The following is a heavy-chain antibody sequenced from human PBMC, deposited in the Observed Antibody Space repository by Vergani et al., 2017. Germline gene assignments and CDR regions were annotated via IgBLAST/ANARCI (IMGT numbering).Heavy chain of an antibody. V-gene: IGHV1-69*02. Sequence: QVQLVQSGAEVKKPGSSVKVSCKASGGTFSSYTISWVRQAPGQGLEWMGRIITILGLANYAQKFQGRVTITADTSTSTAYIELSSLRSEDTAVYYCARQPLDGYYVRGDYYYMDVWGKGTTVTVSS. CDR2: IITILGLA. CDR3: ARQPLDGYYVRGDYYYMDV. D-gene: IGHD3-10*02. CDR1: GGTFSSYT. J-gene: IGHJ6*03.